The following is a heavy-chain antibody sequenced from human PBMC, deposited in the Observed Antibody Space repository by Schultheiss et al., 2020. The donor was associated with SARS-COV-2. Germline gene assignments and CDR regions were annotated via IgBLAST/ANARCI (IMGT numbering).Heavy chain of an antibody. V-gene: IGHV3-23*01. J-gene: IGHJ3*02. CDR2: ISGSGGST. D-gene: IGHD3-16*01. CDR3: ARSWGELPNAFDI. Sequence: GESLKISCAASGFAFSDHYMTWIRQAPGKGLEWVSAISGSGGSTYYADSVKGRFTISRDNSKNTLYLQMNSLRAEDTAVYFCARSWGELPNAFDIWGQGTMVTVSS. CDR1: GFAFSDHY.